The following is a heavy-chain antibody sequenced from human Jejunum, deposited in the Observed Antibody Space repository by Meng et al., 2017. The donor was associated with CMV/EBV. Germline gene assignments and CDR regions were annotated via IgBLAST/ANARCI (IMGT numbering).Heavy chain of an antibody. CDR2: ISSSGSRT. D-gene: IGHD6-19*01. CDR3: ASNLGQWLDWFDP. CDR1: GFNFREYE. V-gene: IGHV3-48*03. Sequence: SGFNFREYEMGWVRQAPRKGLEWLSYISSSGSRTYYAESVKGRFTVSRDNAKKLLYLQMNNLRAEDSAIYYCASNLGQWLDWFDPWGQGTQVTVSS. J-gene: IGHJ5*02.